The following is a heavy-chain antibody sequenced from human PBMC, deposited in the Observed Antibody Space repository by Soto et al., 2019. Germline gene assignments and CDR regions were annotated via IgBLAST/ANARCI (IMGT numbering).Heavy chain of an antibody. CDR2: IYYSGGT. CDR3: ARDRAKWKDYYYYGMDV. V-gene: IGHV4-30-4*01. CDR1: GGSISSGDDF. Sequence: QVQLQESGPGLVKPSQTLSLTCTVSGGSISSGDDFWTWIRQPPGKGLECIGYIYYSGGTYYNPSLKSRLTMSVDTSKNQLSLKLSSVTAADTAVYYCARDRAKWKDYYYYGMDVWGQGTTVTVSS. J-gene: IGHJ6*02. D-gene: IGHD1-20*01.